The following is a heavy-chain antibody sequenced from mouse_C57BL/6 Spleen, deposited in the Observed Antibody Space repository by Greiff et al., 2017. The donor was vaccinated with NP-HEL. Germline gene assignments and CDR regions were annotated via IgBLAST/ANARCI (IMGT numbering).Heavy chain of an antibody. D-gene: IGHD1-1*01. CDR3: ARHPYGGAMDY. CDR2: ISSGSSTI. CDR1: GFTFSDYG. Sequence: EVQLQESGGGLVKPGGSLKLSCAASGFTFSDYGMHWVRQAPEKGLEWVAYISSGSSTIYYADTVKGRFTISRDNAKNTLFLQMTSLRSEDTAMYYCARHPYGGAMDYWGQGTSVTVSS. V-gene: IGHV5-17*01. J-gene: IGHJ4*01.